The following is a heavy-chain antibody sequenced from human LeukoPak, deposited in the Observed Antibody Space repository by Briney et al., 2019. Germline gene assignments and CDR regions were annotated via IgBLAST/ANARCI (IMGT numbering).Heavy chain of an antibody. CDR2: ISAYNGNT. Sequence: GASVKVSCKASGYTFTSYGISWVRQAPGQGLEWMGWISAYNGNTNYAQKLQGRVTMTTDTSTSTAYMELSRLRSEDTAVYYCAREIGPRQLHLWGSAFDSWGQGTLVTVSS. CDR3: AREIGPRQLHLWGSAFDS. CDR1: GYTFTSYG. J-gene: IGHJ4*02. V-gene: IGHV1-18*01. D-gene: IGHD5-18*01.